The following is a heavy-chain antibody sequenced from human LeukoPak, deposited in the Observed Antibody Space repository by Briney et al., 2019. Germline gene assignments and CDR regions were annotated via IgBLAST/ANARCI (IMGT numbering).Heavy chain of an antibody. CDR3: VRGANWNYPENWFDP. D-gene: IGHD1-7*01. V-gene: IGHV1-8*01. J-gene: IGHJ5*02. CDR2: MNDNNGNT. CDR1: GYTFTSYD. Sequence: GASVRVSCKASGYTFTSYDINWVRQATGQGLEWMGWMNDNNGNTNYAQKFQGRVTMTRDTSINTAYMDLSSMGSEDTALYYCVRGANWNYPENWFDPWGQGTLVTVSS.